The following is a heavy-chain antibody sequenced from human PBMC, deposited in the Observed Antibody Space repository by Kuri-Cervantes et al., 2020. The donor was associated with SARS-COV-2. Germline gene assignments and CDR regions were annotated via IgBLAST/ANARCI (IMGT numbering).Heavy chain of an antibody. J-gene: IGHJ4*02. V-gene: IGHV3-74*01. Sequence: GESLKISCTASGFTFSNYAMSWVRQAPGKGLLWVSEISSDGTSTSYADSVEGRFTISRDNAKNTLYLPLHGLRDDDTAVYYCASLSAPVDYWGQGTLVTVSS. CDR2: ISSDGTST. CDR1: GFTFSNYA. CDR3: ASLSAPVDY.